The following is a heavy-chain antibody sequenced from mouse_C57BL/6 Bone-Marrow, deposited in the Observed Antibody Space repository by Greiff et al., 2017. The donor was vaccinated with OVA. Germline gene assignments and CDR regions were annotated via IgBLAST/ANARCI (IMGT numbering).Heavy chain of an antibody. V-gene: IGHV1-81*01. Sequence: VQLKESGAELARPGASVKLSCKASGYTFTSYGISWVKQRTGQGLEWIGEIYPRSGNTYYNEKFKGKATLTADKSSNTAYMELRSLTSEDSAVYCCARGDYDDGRYWYFDVWGTGTTVTVSS. CDR2: IYPRSGNT. CDR1: GYTFTSYG. D-gene: IGHD2-4*01. J-gene: IGHJ1*03. CDR3: ARGDYDDGRYWYFDV.